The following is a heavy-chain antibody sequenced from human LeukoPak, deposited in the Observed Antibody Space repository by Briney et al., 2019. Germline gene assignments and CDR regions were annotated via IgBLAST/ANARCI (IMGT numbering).Heavy chain of an antibody. J-gene: IGHJ4*02. CDR2: IYYSGST. D-gene: IGHD3-3*01. Sequence: SETLSLTCTVSGGSISSSSYYWGWIRQPPGKGLEWIGSIYYSGSTYYNPSLKSRVTISVDTSKNQFSLKLSSVTAADTAVYYCARDRANYDFWGGYPRVGYFDYWGQGTLVTVSS. CDR1: GGSISSSSYY. CDR3: ARDRANYDFWGGYPRVGYFDY. V-gene: IGHV4-39*07.